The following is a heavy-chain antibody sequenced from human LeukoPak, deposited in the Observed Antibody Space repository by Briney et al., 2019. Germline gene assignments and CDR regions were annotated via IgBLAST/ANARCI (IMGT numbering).Heavy chain of an antibody. D-gene: IGHD3-10*01. V-gene: IGHV4-34*01. Sequence: SETLSLTCAVYVGSYSGYYWSWIRQPPGKGLEWIGEINHSGSTNYNPSLKSRVTISVDTSKNQFSLKLSSVTAADTAVYYCARRGPRYYDSGRGGWYWFDPWGQGTLVTVSS. CDR3: ARRGPRYYDSGRGGWYWFDP. CDR1: VGSYSGYY. CDR2: INHSGST. J-gene: IGHJ5*02.